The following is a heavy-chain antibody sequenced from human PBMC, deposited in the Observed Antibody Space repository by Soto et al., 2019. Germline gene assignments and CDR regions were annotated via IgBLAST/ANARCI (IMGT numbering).Heavy chain of an antibody. CDR2: IWYDGSNK. CDR1: GFTFSSYG. Sequence: QVQLVESGGGVVQPGRSLRLSCAASGFTFSSYGMHWVRQAPGKGLEWVAVIWYDGSNKYYADSVKGRFTISRDNSKNTLYLQMNSLRAEDTAVYYCARDVDTVTPYYYYGMDVWGQGTTVTVSS. V-gene: IGHV3-33*01. J-gene: IGHJ6*02. D-gene: IGHD4-17*01. CDR3: ARDVDTVTPYYYYGMDV.